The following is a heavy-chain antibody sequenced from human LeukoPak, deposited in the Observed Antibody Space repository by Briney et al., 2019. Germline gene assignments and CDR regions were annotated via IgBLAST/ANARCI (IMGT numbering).Heavy chain of an antibody. CDR1: GGSIGTYY. Sequence: SETLSLTCTVSGGSIGTYYWSWIRQPPGKGLEWIGYVYYNGYTDYNPSLKSRVAISLHTSKNQFSLKLNSVTAADTAVYFCARDRHWTNDWVFDYWGQGTLVTVSS. V-gene: IGHV4-59*01. D-gene: IGHD1/OR15-1a*01. J-gene: IGHJ4*02. CDR2: VYYNGYT. CDR3: ARDRHWTNDWVFDY.